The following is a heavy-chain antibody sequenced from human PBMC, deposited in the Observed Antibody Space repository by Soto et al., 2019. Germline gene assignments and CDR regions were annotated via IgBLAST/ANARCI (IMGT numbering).Heavy chain of an antibody. V-gene: IGHV1-2*04. CDR2: INPNSGGT. D-gene: IGHD3-3*01. CDR1: GYTFTGYY. Sequence: ASVKVSCKASGYTFTGYYMHWVRQAPGQGLEWMGWINPNSGGTNYAQKFQGWVTMTRDTSISTAYMELSRLRSDDTAVYYCARSPPHYDFWSGYSYYYYGMDVWGQGTTVTVSS. J-gene: IGHJ6*02. CDR3: ARSPPHYDFWSGYSYYYYGMDV.